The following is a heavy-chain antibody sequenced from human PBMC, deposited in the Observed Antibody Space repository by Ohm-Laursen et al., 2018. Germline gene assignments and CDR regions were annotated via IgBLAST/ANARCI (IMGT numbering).Heavy chain of an antibody. J-gene: IGHJ4*02. V-gene: IGHV3-74*01. CDR1: GFIFSNFW. CDR3: VRGNEGPDY. Sequence: GSLRLSCAASGFIFSNFWMHWARQGPGQGLVWVSRIHDDGTAATYADSVKGRFTISRDNARNTLYLQMNSLRVEDTAVYYCVRGNEGPDYWGRGTLVTVSS. CDR2: IHDDGTAA.